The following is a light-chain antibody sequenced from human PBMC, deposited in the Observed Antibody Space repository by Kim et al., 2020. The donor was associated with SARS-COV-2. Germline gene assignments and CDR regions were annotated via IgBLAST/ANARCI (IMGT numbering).Light chain of an antibody. V-gene: IGKV1-16*02. CDR2: AAS. J-gene: IGKJ5*01. CDR3: QQYQSYPVT. CDR1: TDIKNN. Sequence: ASVGDRVPMPCRASTDIKNNIVWFQQKPGKAPRSLIYAASSLQSGVPSKFSGSGSGTDFTLTISSLQPEDFATYYCQQYQSYPVTFGQGTRLEIK.